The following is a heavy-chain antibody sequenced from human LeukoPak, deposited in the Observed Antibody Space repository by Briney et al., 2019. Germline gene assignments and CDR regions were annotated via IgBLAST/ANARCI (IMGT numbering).Heavy chain of an antibody. D-gene: IGHD2-15*01. CDR3: ARDPALYCSGGSCFTNYFDY. Sequence: GGSLRLSCAASGFTFSSYAMHWVRQAPGKGLEWVAVISYDGSNKYYADSVKGRVTISRDNSKNTLYLQMNSLRAEDTAVYYCARDPALYCSGGSCFTNYFDYWGQGTLVTVSS. J-gene: IGHJ4*02. V-gene: IGHV3-30-3*01. CDR2: ISYDGSNK. CDR1: GFTFSSYA.